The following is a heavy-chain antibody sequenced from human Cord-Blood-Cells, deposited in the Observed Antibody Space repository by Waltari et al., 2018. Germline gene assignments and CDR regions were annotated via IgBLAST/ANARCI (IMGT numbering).Heavy chain of an antibody. CDR2: INHSGST. D-gene: IGHD6-6*01. Sequence: QVQLQQWGAGLLKPSETLSLTCAVYGGSFRGYYWIWIRHPPGTGRGWIGEINHSGSTNYNPSLKSRVTISVDTSKNQFSLKLSSVTAADTAVYYCARGGGAARDDAFDIWGQGTMVTVSS. CDR3: ARGGGAARDDAFDI. V-gene: IGHV4-34*01. CDR1: GGSFRGYY. J-gene: IGHJ3*02.